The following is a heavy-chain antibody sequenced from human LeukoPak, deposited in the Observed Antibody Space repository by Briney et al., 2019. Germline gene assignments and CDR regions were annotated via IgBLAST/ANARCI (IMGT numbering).Heavy chain of an antibody. CDR3: ARERSVAGPDDAFDI. CDR1: GFAFNNYG. Sequence: GKSLRLSCAASGFAFNNYGMHWVRQAPGKGLEWVAVISYDGSNKYYADSVKGRFTISRDNSKNTLYLQMNSLRAEDTAVYYCARERSVAGPDDAFDIWGQGTMVTGSS. V-gene: IGHV3-30*03. CDR2: ISYDGSNK. J-gene: IGHJ3*02. D-gene: IGHD6-13*01.